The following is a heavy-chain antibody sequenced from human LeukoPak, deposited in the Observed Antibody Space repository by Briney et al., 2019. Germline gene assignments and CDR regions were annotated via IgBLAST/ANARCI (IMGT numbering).Heavy chain of an antibody. J-gene: IGHJ4*02. D-gene: IGHD6-19*01. CDR2: ISYDGSSK. CDR3: ARVRVAVAGTYYFDY. V-gene: IGHV3-30-3*01. Sequence: PGGSLRLSCAASGFSFKNYAMHWVRQAPGKGLEWVAVISYDGSSKYYADSVKGRFTISRDNSMNTLYMQMNSLRPEDTAVFYCARVRVAVAGTYYFDYWGQGALVTVSS. CDR1: GFSFKNYA.